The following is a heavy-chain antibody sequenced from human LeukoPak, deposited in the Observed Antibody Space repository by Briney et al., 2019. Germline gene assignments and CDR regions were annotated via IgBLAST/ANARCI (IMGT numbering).Heavy chain of an antibody. CDR2: IKKKSDGATT. D-gene: IGHD3-3*01. CDR1: GFTFSIAW. J-gene: IGHJ4*02. V-gene: IGHV3-15*01. CDR3: TWSGLKIES. Sequence: TGGSLRLSCAASGFTFSIAWMSWVRQAPGKGLEWLGQIKKKSDGATTAYAAPVKGRFTISRDDSKNTLFLQMNSLKTEDTALYYCTWSGLKIESWGQGTLVTVSS.